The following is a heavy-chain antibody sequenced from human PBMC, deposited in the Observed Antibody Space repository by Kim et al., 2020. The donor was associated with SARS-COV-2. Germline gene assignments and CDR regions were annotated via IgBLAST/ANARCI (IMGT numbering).Heavy chain of an antibody. V-gene: IGHV3-33*06. CDR3: AKEGYRMDSSSWYDRYYYGMDV. CDR2: IWYDGSNK. CDR1: GFTFSSYG. D-gene: IGHD6-13*01. Sequence: GGSLRLSCAASGFTFSSYGMHWVRQAPGKGLEWVAVIWYDGSNKYYADSVKGRFTISRDNSKNTLYLQMNSLRAEDTAVYYCAKEGYRMDSSSWYDRYYYGMDVWGQGTTVTVSS. J-gene: IGHJ6*02.